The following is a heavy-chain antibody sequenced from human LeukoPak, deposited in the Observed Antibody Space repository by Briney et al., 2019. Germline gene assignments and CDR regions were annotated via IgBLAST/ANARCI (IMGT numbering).Heavy chain of an antibody. CDR2: ISGHDGST. Sequence: PGGSLRLSCAASGFSFSTYAMSWVREAPARGLEWVSTISGHDGSTYYTDSVTGRFTISRDNSKNTLFLQMHSLRAGDTAIYYCARDAVVSYQLLLARGEKRYPTDVWGQGTTVTVS. J-gene: IGHJ6*02. V-gene: IGHV3-23*01. D-gene: IGHD2-2*01. CDR1: GFSFSTYA. CDR3: ARDAVVSYQLLLARGEKRYPTDV.